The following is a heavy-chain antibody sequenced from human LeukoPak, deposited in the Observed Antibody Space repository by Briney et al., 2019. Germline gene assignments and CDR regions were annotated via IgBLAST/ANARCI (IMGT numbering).Heavy chain of an antibody. CDR1: GGSINSYY. Sequence: SETLSLTCTVSGGSINSYYWSWIRQPPGKGLECIGYIHYTGSTNYNPSLKSRVTISVDTSKNQFSLKLTSVTAADTAVYYCAREVVAAPGTVDYWGQGTLVTVSS. V-gene: IGHV4-59*01. D-gene: IGHD6-13*01. CDR2: IHYTGST. J-gene: IGHJ4*02. CDR3: AREVVAAPGTVDY.